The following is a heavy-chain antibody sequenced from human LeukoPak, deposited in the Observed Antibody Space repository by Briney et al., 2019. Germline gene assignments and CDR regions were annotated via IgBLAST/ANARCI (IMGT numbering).Heavy chain of an antibody. D-gene: IGHD2-2*01. Sequence: GGSLRLSCAASGFTFSSYAMHWVRQAPGKGLEWVAVISYDGSNKDYAGSVKGRFTISRDNSKNTLYLQMNSLRAEDTAVYYCAKYRRGDQLPYYFDYWGQGTLVTVSS. CDR2: ISYDGSNK. CDR1: GFTFSSYA. V-gene: IGHV3-30-3*02. CDR3: AKYRRGDQLPYYFDY. J-gene: IGHJ4*02.